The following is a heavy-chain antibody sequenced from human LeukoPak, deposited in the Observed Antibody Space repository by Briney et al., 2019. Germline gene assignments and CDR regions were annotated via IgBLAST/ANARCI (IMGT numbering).Heavy chain of an antibody. D-gene: IGHD3-3*01. Sequence: ASVKVSCKASGYTFTSYYMHWVRQAPGQGLEWMGIINPSGGSTSYAQKFQGRVTMTRDTSTSTVYMELSSLRSEDTAVYYCARVGYDFWSGHQLIFDYWGQGTLVTVSS. CDR3: ARVGYDFWSGHQLIFDY. V-gene: IGHV1-46*01. CDR2: INPSGGST. CDR1: GYTFTSYY. J-gene: IGHJ4*02.